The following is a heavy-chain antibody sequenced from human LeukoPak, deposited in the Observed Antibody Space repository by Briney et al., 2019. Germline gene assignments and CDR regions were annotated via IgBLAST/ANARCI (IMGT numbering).Heavy chain of an antibody. J-gene: IGHJ4*02. CDR2: IYPGDSDT. V-gene: IGHV5-51*01. CDR1: GYSFTSYW. CDR3: AATYYYDSSGYYHDEVNY. D-gene: IGHD3-22*01. Sequence: GESLKISCKGSGYSFTSYWIGWVRQMPGKGLEWMGIIYPGDSDTRYSPSFQGQVTISADKSISTAYLQWSSLKASDTAMYYCAATYYYDSSGYYHDEVNYWGQGTLVTVSS.